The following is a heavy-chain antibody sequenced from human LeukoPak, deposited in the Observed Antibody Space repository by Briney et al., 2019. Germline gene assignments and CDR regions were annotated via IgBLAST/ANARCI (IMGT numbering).Heavy chain of an antibody. V-gene: IGHV3-21*01. CDR1: GFTFSSYR. D-gene: IGHD2-15*01. CDR3: ARDWTGYCSGGSCYPGAFDI. Sequence: GGSLRLSCAASGFTFSSYRMTWVRQAPGKGLEWVSSISSSSSYIYYADSVKGRFTISRDNAKNSLYLQMNSLRAEDTAVYYCARDWTGYCSGGSCYPGAFDIWGQGTMVTVSS. J-gene: IGHJ3*02. CDR2: ISSSSSYI.